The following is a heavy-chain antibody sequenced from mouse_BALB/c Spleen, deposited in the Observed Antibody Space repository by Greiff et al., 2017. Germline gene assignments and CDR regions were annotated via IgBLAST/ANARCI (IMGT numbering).Heavy chain of an antibody. CDR1: GFNIKDTY. CDR3: AREGRYYYAMDY. D-gene: IGHD2-14*01. CDR2: IDPANGNT. J-gene: IGHJ4*01. Sequence: EVKLMESGAELVKPGASVKLSCTASGFNIKDTYMHWVKQRPEQGLEWIGRIDPANGNTKYDPKFQGKATITADTSSNTAYLQLSSLRSEDTAVYYCAREGRYYYAMDYWGQGTSVTVSS. V-gene: IGHV14-3*02.